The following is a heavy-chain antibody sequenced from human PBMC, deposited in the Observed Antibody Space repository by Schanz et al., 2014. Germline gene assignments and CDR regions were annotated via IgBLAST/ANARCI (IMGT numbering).Heavy chain of an antibody. Sequence: EVQLVESGGGLVQPGGSLRLSCAASGFTFSDSWMHWVRQAPGKGLVWVSRTSNDGSFTTFADSVKGRFTISRDNAKNTLYLQMNSLESEDTGVYYCATGGISNVRYWFNGLDVWGQGTTVIVS. CDR2: TSNDGSFT. V-gene: IGHV3-74*01. D-gene: IGHD2-15*01. CDR1: GFTFSDSW. CDR3: ATGGISNVRYWFNGLDV. J-gene: IGHJ6*02.